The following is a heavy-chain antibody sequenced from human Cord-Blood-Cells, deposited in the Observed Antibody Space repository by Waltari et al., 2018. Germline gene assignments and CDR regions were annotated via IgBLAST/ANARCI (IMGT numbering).Heavy chain of an antibody. CDR2: IVPIFGTA. Sequence: QVQLVQSGAEVKKPGSSVKVPCKASGGTLSSYAISWVRQAPGPGREWMGGIVPIFGTANYAQKFQGRVTITADESTSTAYMELSSLRSEDTAVYYCARDRRIVGASMSRPYYFDYWGQGTLVTVSS. V-gene: IGHV1-69*01. J-gene: IGHJ4*02. D-gene: IGHD1-26*01. CDR3: ARDRRIVGASMSRPYYFDY. CDR1: GGTLSSYA.